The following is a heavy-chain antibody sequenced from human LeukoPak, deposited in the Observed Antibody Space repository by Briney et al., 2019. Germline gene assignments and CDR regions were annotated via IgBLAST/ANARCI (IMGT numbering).Heavy chain of an antibody. Sequence: GMSLRLSCAASGFXLSSYAIHWVRQAPGKGLEWVADISYDGSNQFYTDSVKGRFTISRDNTKSTVYLQMNTLRGEDTAVYFCARDNGSGWSYFDYWGQGTLVTVSS. CDR1: GFXLSSYA. D-gene: IGHD6-19*01. V-gene: IGHV3-30-3*01. CDR2: ISYDGSNQ. CDR3: ARDNGSGWSYFDY. J-gene: IGHJ4*02.